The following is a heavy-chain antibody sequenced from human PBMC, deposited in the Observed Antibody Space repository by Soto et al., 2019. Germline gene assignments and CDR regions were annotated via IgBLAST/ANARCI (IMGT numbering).Heavy chain of an antibody. CDR2: ISGSGGST. V-gene: IGHV3-23*01. Sequence: PVGSLRLSCAASGFTFSTFDMSWVRQPPGKGLEWVSGISGSGGSTYYANYVEGRFVISRDNFNNILYLQMNRLSVDDTAVYYCAKDHLGHDPFYQYGLDVWGRGTTVTVSS. CDR1: GFTFSTFD. CDR3: AKDHLGHDPFYQYGLDV. J-gene: IGHJ6*02. D-gene: IGHD3-16*01.